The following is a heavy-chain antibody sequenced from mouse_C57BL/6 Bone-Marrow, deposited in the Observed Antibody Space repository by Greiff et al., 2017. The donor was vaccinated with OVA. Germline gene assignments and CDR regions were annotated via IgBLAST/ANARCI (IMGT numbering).Heavy chain of an antibody. Sequence: EVKVEESEGGLVQPGSSMKLSCTASGFTFSDYYMAWVRQVPEKGLEWVANINYDGSSTYYLDSLKSRFIISRDNAKNILYLQMSSLKSEDTATYYCAREFITTVVATREYYFDYWGQGTTLTVSS. CDR3: AREFITTVVATREYYFDY. V-gene: IGHV5-16*01. CDR2: INYDGSST. J-gene: IGHJ2*01. CDR1: GFTFSDYY. D-gene: IGHD1-1*01.